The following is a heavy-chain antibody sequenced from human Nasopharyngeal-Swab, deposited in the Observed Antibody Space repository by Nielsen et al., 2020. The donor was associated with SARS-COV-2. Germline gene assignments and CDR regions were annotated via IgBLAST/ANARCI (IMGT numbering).Heavy chain of an antibody. CDR2: FDPEDGET. Sequence: ASVKVASKDSGYTLTELAMHWVRQAPGKGLEWMGGFDPEDGETIYAQKFQGRVTMTEDTSTDTAYMELSSLRSEDTAVYYCRVVPAAMWYYYYGMDVWGQGTTVTVSS. V-gene: IGHV1-24*01. J-gene: IGHJ6*02. CDR3: RVVPAAMWYYYYGMDV. CDR1: GYTLTELA. D-gene: IGHD2-2*01.